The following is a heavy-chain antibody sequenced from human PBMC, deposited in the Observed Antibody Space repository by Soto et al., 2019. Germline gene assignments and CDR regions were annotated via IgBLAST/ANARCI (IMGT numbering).Heavy chain of an antibody. CDR1: GYTFTSYG. D-gene: IGHD6-19*01. J-gene: IGHJ6*02. CDR3: ARRREWLVRWDYYYGMDV. Sequence: QVQLVQSGAEVKKPGASVKVSCKASGYTFTSYGISWVRQAPGQGLEWMGWISAYNGNTNYEQKLQGRVTMTTDTSTSTAHMRLRGLGSDDTAVYYCARRREWLVRWDYYYGMDVWGQGTTVTVSS. V-gene: IGHV1-18*01. CDR2: ISAYNGNT.